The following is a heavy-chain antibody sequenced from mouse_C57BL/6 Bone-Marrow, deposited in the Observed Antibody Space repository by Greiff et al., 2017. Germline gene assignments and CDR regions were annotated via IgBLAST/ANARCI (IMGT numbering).Heavy chain of an antibody. CDR3: ARIYYYGSSHFDY. Sequence: VMLVESGPGLVQPSQSLSITCTVSGFSLTSYGVHWVRQSPGKGLEWLGVIWSGGSTDYNAAFISRLSISKDNSKSQVFFKMNSLQADDTAIYYCARIYYYGSSHFDYWGQGTTLTVSS. D-gene: IGHD1-1*01. V-gene: IGHV2-2*01. J-gene: IGHJ2*01. CDR2: IWSGGST. CDR1: GFSLTSYG.